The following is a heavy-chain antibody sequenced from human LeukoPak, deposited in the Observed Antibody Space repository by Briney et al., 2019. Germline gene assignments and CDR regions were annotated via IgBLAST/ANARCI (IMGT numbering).Heavy chain of an antibody. Sequence: GGSLRLSCAASGSTFSDYDMSWVRQAPGKGLEWVSAISGSGRNTYYADSVKGRSTISRDNSKNTLYLQMNSLRAEDTAVYYCAKATGVRFLEWLSSFDYWGQGTLVTVSS. CDR2: ISGSGRNT. V-gene: IGHV3-23*01. D-gene: IGHD3-3*01. J-gene: IGHJ4*02. CDR1: GSTFSDYD. CDR3: AKATGVRFLEWLSSFDY.